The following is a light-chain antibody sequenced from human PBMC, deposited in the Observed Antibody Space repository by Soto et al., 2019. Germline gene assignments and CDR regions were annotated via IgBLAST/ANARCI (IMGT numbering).Light chain of an antibody. J-gene: IGKJ3*01. CDR2: DVS. CDR1: QRVGSSY. Sequence: EIVLTQSPGTLSLSPGERATLSCRASQRVGSSYLTWYQQKPGQAPRLLIYDVSSRATGIPDRFSGSGSGTDFTLTISRLEPEDCAVYYCQQYVSSPFTFGPGTKVDIK. V-gene: IGKV3-20*01. CDR3: QQYVSSPFT.